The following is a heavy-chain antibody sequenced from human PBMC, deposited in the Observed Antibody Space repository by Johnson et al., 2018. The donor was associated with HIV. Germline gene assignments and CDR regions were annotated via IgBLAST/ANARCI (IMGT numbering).Heavy chain of an antibody. CDR2: IWYDGNNT. CDR3: AKSPGKDHGGNSGAFDI. J-gene: IGHJ3*02. D-gene: IGHD4-23*01. CDR1: GFTFSKYG. V-gene: IGHV3-33*06. Sequence: QMQLVESGGGVVQPGRSLRLSCAASGFTFSKYGMHWVRQAPGKWLEWVAVIWYDGNNTYYGDSVKGRLTISRDNSKNTLYLQMNSLRVEDTAVYYCAKSPGKDHGGNSGAFDIWGQGTMVTVS.